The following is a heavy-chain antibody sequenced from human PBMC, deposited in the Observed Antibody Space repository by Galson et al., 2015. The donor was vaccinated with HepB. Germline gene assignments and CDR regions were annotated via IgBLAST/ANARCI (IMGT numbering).Heavy chain of an antibody. CDR1: GFTFSKYA. V-gene: IGHV3-23*01. J-gene: IGHJ3*02. Sequence: SLRLSCAASGFTFSKYAMTWVRQAPGKGLQWVSASDGGESTYYADSVKGRFTISRDNSKNTLYLQMNSLRAEDAAVYYCAKRITGTSGWAFDIWGQGTVVTVSS. CDR2: SDGGEST. CDR3: AKRITGTSGWAFDI. D-gene: IGHD1-7*01.